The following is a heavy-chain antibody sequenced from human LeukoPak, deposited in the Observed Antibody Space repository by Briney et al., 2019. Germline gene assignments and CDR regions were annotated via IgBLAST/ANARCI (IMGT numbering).Heavy chain of an antibody. CDR1: GFTFSTYG. D-gene: IGHD3-22*01. CDR3: ATDHRVYDSSAYLDY. CDR2: IRYDGSNK. J-gene: IGHJ4*02. Sequence: GGSLRLXCVASGFTFSTYGMHWVRQAPGKGLEWVAFIRYDGSNKYYADSVKGRFTISRDNSKNTLYLQMNSLRAGDTAVYYCATDHRVYDSSAYLDYWGQGTLVTVSS. V-gene: IGHV3-30*02.